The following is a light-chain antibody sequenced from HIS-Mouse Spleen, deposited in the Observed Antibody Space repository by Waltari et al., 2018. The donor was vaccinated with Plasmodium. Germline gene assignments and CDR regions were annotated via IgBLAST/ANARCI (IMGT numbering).Light chain of an antibody. CDR2: EVS. V-gene: IGLV2-8*01. J-gene: IGLJ2*01. CDR1: SRAVGGYNY. CDR3: SSYAGSNNLV. Sequence: QSALTQPPSSSGSPGPSVTISCTRTSRAVGGYNYVSWYQQHPGKAPKLMIYEVSKRPSGGPYRFSGSKSGNTASLTVSGLQAEDEADYYCSSYAGSNNLVFGGGTKLTVL.